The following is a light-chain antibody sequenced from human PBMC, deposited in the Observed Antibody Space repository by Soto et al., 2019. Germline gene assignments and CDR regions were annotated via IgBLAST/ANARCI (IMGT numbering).Light chain of an antibody. CDR2: IDN. V-gene: IGLV1-44*01. J-gene: IGLJ3*02. CDR3: AVWDDSLNGRV. Sequence: QSVLTQPPSASGTPGQTVTISCSRSSSNIGSNPVNWYQQLPGTAPKLLIYIDNQRPSGVPDRFSGSKSGTSASLAISGLQSEDEADYYCAVWDDSLNGRVFGGGTKLTVL. CDR1: SSNIGSNP.